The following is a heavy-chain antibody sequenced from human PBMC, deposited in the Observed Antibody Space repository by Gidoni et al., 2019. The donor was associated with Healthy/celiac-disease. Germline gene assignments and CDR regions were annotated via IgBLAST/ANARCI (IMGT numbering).Heavy chain of an antibody. CDR2: IKSKTDGGTT. V-gene: IGHV3-15*01. J-gene: IGHJ4*02. CDR1: GFTFSNAW. D-gene: IGHD4-17*01. CDR3: TTEVPTVIPMGYFDY. Sequence: EVQLVESGGGLVKPGGSLRLSCAASGFTFSNAWMSWVRQAPGKGLEWVGRIKSKTDGGTTDYAAPVKGRFTISRDDSKNTLYLQMNSLKTEDTAVYYCTTEVPTVIPMGYFDYWGQGTLVTVSS.